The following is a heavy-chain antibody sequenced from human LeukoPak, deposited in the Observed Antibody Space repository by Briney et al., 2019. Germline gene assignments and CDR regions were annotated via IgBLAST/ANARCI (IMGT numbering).Heavy chain of an antibody. CDR1: AGSFSGYY. Sequence: SETLSLTCAVYAGSFSGYYWSWIRQPPGKGLEWIGEINHSGSTNYNPSLKSRVSISVDTSKNQFSLKLSSVTAADTAVYYCARGRRRGWYYFDYWGQGTLVTVSS. J-gene: IGHJ4*02. V-gene: IGHV4-34*01. D-gene: IGHD2-15*01. CDR3: ARGRRRGWYYFDY. CDR2: INHSGST.